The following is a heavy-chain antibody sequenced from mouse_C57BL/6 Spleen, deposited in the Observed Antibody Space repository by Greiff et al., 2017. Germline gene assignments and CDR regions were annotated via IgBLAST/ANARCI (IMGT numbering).Heavy chain of an antibody. D-gene: IGHD1-1*01. Sequence: EVQLQQSGPELVKPGASVKISCKASGYTFTDYYMNWVKQSHGKSLEWIGDINPNNGGTSYNQKFKGKATLTVDKSSSTAYMELRSLTSEDSAVYYCARSPDYGSSLFAYWGQGTLVTVSA. CDR3: ARSPDYGSSLFAY. J-gene: IGHJ3*01. V-gene: IGHV1-26*01. CDR2: INPNNGGT. CDR1: GYTFTDYY.